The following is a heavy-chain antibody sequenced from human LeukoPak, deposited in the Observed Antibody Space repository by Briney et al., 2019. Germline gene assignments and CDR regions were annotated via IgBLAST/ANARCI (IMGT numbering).Heavy chain of an antibody. Sequence: KDGESLKISCMDSGYSFPNYWIGWVRQMPGKGLEWIGIIYPADSETRYSPSFQGQVTISADKSINTAYLQWSTLKASDTAFYYCARLRTSGYYDRSGYQYWGQGTVVTVSS. CDR3: ARLRTSGYYDRSGYQY. CDR2: IYPADSET. CDR1: GYSFPNYW. V-gene: IGHV5-51*01. D-gene: IGHD3-22*01. J-gene: IGHJ4*02.